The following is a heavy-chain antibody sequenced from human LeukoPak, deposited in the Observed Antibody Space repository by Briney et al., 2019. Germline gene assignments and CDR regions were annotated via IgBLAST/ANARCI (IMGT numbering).Heavy chain of an antibody. D-gene: IGHD6-19*01. Sequence: XGXVRQMXXXXLXXMXXIXPGDSDTRYSPSFQGQVTISADKSISTAYLQWSSLKASDTAMYYCARHSVAGSEAAEYFQHWGQGTLVTVSS. CDR2: IXPGDSDT. V-gene: IGHV5-51*01. J-gene: IGHJ1*01. CDR3: ARHSVAGSEAAEYFQH.